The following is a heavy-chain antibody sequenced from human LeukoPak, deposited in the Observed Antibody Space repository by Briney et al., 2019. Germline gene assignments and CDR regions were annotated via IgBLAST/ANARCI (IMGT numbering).Heavy chain of an antibody. CDR2: INPNSGGT. CDR3: ARAGVVITTSLGY. CDR1: GYTFTDYY. V-gene: IGHV1-2*02. D-gene: IGHD3-22*01. Sequence: GASVKVSCKASGYTFTDYYMHWVRQAPGQGLEWMGWINPNSGGTNYAQKFQGRVTMTRDTSISTAYMELSRLRSDDTAVYYCARAGVVITTSLGYWGQGTLVTVSS. J-gene: IGHJ4*02.